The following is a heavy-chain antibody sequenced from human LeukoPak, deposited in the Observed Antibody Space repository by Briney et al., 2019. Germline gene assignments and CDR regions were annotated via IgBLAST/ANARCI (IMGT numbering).Heavy chain of an antibody. Sequence: PGGSLRLSCAASGFTFSRNAIHWVRQGPGKGLEWVSYIAHHGSNKYYAASVKGRFTISRDNSKRTLYLQMSSLRADDTAVYYCAKDGSWSCTDWGQGTLVTVSS. CDR3: AKDGSWSCTD. CDR2: IAHHGSNK. J-gene: IGHJ4*02. V-gene: IGHV3-30*02. CDR1: GFTFSRNA. D-gene: IGHD2-8*02.